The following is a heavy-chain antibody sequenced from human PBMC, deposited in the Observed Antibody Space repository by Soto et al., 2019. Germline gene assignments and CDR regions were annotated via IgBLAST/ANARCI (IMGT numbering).Heavy chain of an antibody. Sequence: SVKVSCKASGGTFSSYTISWVRQAPGQGLEWMGRIIPILGIANYAQKFQGRVTITADKSTSTAYMELSSLRSEDTAVYYCARKGYCSGGTCYGNWFDPWGQGTLLTVSS. V-gene: IGHV1-69*02. CDR2: IIPILGIA. J-gene: IGHJ5*02. CDR1: GGTFSSYT. D-gene: IGHD2-15*01. CDR3: ARKGYCSGGTCYGNWFDP.